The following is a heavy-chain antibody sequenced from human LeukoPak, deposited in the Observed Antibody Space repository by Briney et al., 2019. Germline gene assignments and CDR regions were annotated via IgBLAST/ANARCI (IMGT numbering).Heavy chain of an antibody. J-gene: IGHJ5*02. CDR3: ARGFWDIVVVPAAARDWFDP. D-gene: IGHD2-2*01. V-gene: IGHV3-30-3*01. CDR2: ISYDGSNK. CDR1: GFTFSSCA. Sequence: GRSLRLSCAASGFTFSSCAMHWVRQAPGKGLEWVAVISYDGSNKYYADSVKGRFTISRDNSKNTLYLQMNSLRAEDTAVYYCARGFWDIVVVPAAARDWFDPWGQGTLVTVSS.